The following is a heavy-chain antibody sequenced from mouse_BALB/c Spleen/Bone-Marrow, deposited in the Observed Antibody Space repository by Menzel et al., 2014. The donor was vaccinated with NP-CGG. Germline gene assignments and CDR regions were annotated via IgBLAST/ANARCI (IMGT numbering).Heavy chain of an antibody. V-gene: IGHV1-69*02. D-gene: IGHD1-1*01. Sequence: QVQLQQSGAEFVKPGAPVKLSCKASGYTFTNYWMNWVKQRPGRGLEWIGRIDPSDSETHYNQKFKDKAILTVDKSSSTAYIQLSSLKSEDSAVYYCARGYYGRTYGWYFDVWGAGTTVTVSS. CDR3: ARGYYGRTYGWYFDV. J-gene: IGHJ1*01. CDR1: GYTFTNYW. CDR2: IDPSDSET.